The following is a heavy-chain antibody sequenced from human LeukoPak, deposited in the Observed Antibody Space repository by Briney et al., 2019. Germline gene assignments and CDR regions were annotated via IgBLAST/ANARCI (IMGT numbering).Heavy chain of an antibody. V-gene: IGHV3-23*01. CDR3: AKGPRVNSGYHPDF. Sequence: GGSLSLSCAASGFAFSSSAMTWVRQPQGKGLEGVSTITGSDETTYYADTVKGRFTISRDYSINTVHLQMNYLRVDDTAKYYCAKGPRVNSGYHPDFWGQGTLVTVSS. CDR2: ITGSDETT. D-gene: IGHD3-22*01. J-gene: IGHJ4*02. CDR1: GFAFSSSA.